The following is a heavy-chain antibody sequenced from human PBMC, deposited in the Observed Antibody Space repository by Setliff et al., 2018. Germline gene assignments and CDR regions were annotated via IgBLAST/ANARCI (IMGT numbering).Heavy chain of an antibody. D-gene: IGHD3-22*01. J-gene: IGHJ4*02. V-gene: IGHV1-69*13. CDR1: GDTFSTYA. CDR2: VIPLLETT. CDR3: ARDTRDRYDTSGHYLSLDS. Sequence: GASVKVSCKASGDTFSTYALSWVRQAPGQGLEWMGGVIPLLETTKYAQKFQGRVTITADESTTTAYMEVSSLTSEDTAVFYCARDTRDRYDTSGHYLSLDSWGQGTLVTVSS.